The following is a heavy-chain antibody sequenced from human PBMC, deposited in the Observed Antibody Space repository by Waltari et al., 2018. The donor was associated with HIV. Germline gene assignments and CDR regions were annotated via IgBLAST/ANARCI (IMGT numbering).Heavy chain of an antibody. CDR2: IYHSGST. Sequence: QVQLQESGPGLVKPSETLSLTCAVSGYSISSGYYWGWSRLPPGTGLEWIGSIYHSGSTYYNPSLKSRVTISVDTSKNQFSLKLSSVTAADTAVYYCARVYGYSGSYPGAPDDYWGQGTLVTVSS. V-gene: IGHV4-38-2*01. CDR3: ARVYGYSGSYPGAPDDY. J-gene: IGHJ4*02. CDR1: GYSISSGYY. D-gene: IGHD1-26*01.